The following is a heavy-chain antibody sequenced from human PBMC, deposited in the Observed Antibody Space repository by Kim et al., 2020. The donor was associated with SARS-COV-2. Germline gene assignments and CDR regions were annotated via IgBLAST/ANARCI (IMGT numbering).Heavy chain of an antibody. CDR1: GASISRGGYY. J-gene: IGHJ5*02. CDR2: LYYSGSF. D-gene: IGHD1-1*01. V-gene: IGHV4-39*07. Sequence: SETLSLTCLVSGASISRGGYYWGWLRQPPGKGLEWIMSLYYSGSFYYNPSLESRVTISVDTSKNQFSLRLKSVTAADTAVYFCARMRRQLIPSIFDPWGQGTLVTVSS. CDR3: ARMRRQLIPSIFDP.